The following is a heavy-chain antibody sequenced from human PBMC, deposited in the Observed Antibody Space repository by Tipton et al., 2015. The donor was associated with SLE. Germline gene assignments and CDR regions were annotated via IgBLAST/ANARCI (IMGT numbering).Heavy chain of an antibody. CDR3: SRTPHSGTSRFDY. D-gene: IGHD1-26*01. CDR2: IRSKTYGATT. CDR1: GFTFVDYA. Sequence: SLRLSCTGSGFTFVDYAVNWVRQAPGKGLEWVSFIRSKTYGATTEYAASVKGRFTISRDDSKSVVYLQMNSLETEDTAVYYCSRTPHSGTSRFDYWGQGTLVTVSS. V-gene: IGHV3-49*04. J-gene: IGHJ4*02.